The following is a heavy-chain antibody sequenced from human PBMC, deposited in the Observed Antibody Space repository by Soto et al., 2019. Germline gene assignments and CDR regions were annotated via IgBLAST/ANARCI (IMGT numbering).Heavy chain of an antibody. CDR3: ARAGYKTTPYYYYGMDV. CDR2: IIPIFGTA. Sequence: SVKVSCKASGGTFSSYAISWVRQAPGQGLEWMGGIIPIFGTANYAQKFQGRVTITADESTSTAYMELSSLRSEDTAVYYCARAGYKTTPYYYYGMDVWGQGTTVTSP. D-gene: IGHD1-20*01. V-gene: IGHV1-69*13. J-gene: IGHJ6*02. CDR1: GGTFSSYA.